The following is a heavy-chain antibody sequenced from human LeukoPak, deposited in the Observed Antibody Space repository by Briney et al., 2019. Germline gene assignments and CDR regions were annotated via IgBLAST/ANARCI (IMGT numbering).Heavy chain of an antibody. CDR3: ARQGLSRWGEDYFDY. D-gene: IGHD3-16*01. Sequence: PETLSLTCTVSGGSISSSSYYWGWIRQPPGKGLEWIGSIYYSGSTYYNPSLKSRVTISVDTSKNQFSLKLSSVTAADTAVYYCARQGLSRWGEDYFDYWGQGTLVTVSS. J-gene: IGHJ4*02. CDR1: GGSISSSSYY. CDR2: IYYSGST. V-gene: IGHV4-39*01.